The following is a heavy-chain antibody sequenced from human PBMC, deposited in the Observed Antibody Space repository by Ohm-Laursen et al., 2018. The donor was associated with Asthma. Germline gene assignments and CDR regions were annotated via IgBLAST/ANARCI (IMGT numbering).Heavy chain of an antibody. Sequence: SLRLSCTASGSTFSSYGMHWVRQAPGKGLEWVAVIWYDGSNKYYADSVKGRFTISRDNSKNTLYLQMNSLRAEDTAVYYCAREWGGMDVWGPGATVTVSS. V-gene: IGHV3-33*08. D-gene: IGHD1-26*01. J-gene: IGHJ6*02. CDR2: IWYDGSNK. CDR3: AREWGGMDV. CDR1: GSTFSSYG.